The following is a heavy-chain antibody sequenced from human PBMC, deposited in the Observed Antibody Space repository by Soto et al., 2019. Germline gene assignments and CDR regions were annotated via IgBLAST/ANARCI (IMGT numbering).Heavy chain of an antibody. Sequence: QVQLVESGGGLVKPGGSLRLSCAASGFTFSDYYMSWIRQVPGKGLEWVSYISGSSSYAIYTESVKGRFTISRNNAKNSLELQMNSLRAEDTAIYYCARDSSIVPRPIDYWGQGTLVTVSS. CDR1: GFTFSDYY. J-gene: IGHJ4*02. D-gene: IGHD6-6*01. CDR3: ARDSSIVPRPIDY. CDR2: ISGSSSYA. V-gene: IGHV3-11*06.